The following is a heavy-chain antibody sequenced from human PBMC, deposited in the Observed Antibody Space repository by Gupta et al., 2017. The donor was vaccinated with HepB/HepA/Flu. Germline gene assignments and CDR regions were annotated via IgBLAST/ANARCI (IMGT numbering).Heavy chain of an antibody. V-gene: IGHV1-2*02. CDR3: AREYSSSWYLRLGYFDL. J-gene: IGHJ2*01. CDR1: GYTFTGYY. Sequence: QVQLVQSGAEVKKPGASVKVSCKASGYTFTGYYMHWVRQAPGQGLEWMGGINPNSGGTNYAKKCQGRVTMTRETSISTAYMELSRLRSDETAVDYCAREYSSSWYLRLGYFDLWGRGTLVTVSS. CDR2: INPNSGGT. D-gene: IGHD6-13*01.